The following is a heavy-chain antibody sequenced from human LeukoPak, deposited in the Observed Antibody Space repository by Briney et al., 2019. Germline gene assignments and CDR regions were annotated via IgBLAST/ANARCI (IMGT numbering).Heavy chain of an antibody. CDR1: GGSISSSSYY. D-gene: IGHD3-22*01. CDR2: IYYSGST. V-gene: IGHV4-39*01. Sequence: PSETLSLTCTVSGGSISSSSYYWGWIRQPPGKGLEWIGSIYYSGSTYYNPSLKSRVTISVDTSKNQFSLKLSSVTAADTAVYYCARQEGYDSSGFPVYYFGYWGQGTLVTVSS. CDR3: ARQEGYDSSGFPVYYFGY. J-gene: IGHJ4*02.